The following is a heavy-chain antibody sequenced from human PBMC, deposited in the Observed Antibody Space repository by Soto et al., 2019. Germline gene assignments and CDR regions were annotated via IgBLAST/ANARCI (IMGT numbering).Heavy chain of an antibody. J-gene: IGHJ4*02. Sequence: SVTMSLNCTVSSGCISRGAYYWKWIRQHPGKGLEWIGYIYYSGSTYYNPSLKSRVTISVDTSKNQFSLKLTSVTAADTALYYCARAAIKGPQVEGQPPTSQTLDYWGQGILVTVSS. CDR3: ARAAIKGPQVEGQPPTSQTLDY. CDR1: SGCISRGAYY. V-gene: IGHV4-31*03. D-gene: IGHD1-1*01. CDR2: IYYSGST.